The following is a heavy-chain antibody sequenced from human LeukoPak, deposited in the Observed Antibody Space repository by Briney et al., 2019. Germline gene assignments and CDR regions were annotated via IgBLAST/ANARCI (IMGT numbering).Heavy chain of an antibody. V-gene: IGHV4-34*01. CDR2: INHSGST. J-gene: IGHJ6*02. CDR3: ARGHKAMNYYGMDV. CDR1: GGTFSGYY. Sequence: PSETLSLTCAVYGGTFSGYYWSWIRHPPGKGLEWIGEINHSGSTNYNPSLKSRVTISVDTSKNQFSLKLSSVTAADTAVYYCARGHKAMNYYGMDVWGQGTTVTVSS.